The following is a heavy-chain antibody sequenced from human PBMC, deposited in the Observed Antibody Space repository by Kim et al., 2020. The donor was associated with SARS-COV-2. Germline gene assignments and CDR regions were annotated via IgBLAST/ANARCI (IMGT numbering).Heavy chain of an antibody. CDR2: IGNTSDNS. J-gene: IGHJ4*02. Sequence: GGSLRLSCAASGFNFGTYAMHWIRQAPGKGLEWVARIGNTSDNSYYADSVKGRFTTSRDNSRNTLFLQMHSLRDDDKAIYYCVKERKKGAGSKFFDYWGQGNVVPVS. CDR1: GFNFGTYA. D-gene: IGHD6-19*01. CDR3: VKERKKGAGSKFFDY. V-gene: IGHV3-23*01.